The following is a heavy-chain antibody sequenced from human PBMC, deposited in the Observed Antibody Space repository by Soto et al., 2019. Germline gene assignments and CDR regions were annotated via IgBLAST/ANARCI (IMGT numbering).Heavy chain of an antibody. CDR3: ARGGLLWFGESDDY. V-gene: IGHV3-7*05. CDR2: IKQDGSEK. CDR1: GFTFSSYW. J-gene: IGHJ4*02. D-gene: IGHD3-10*01. Sequence: GGSLRLSCAASGFTFSSYWMSWVRQAPGKGLEWVANIKQDGSEKYYVDSVKGRFTISRDNAKNSLYLQMNSLRAEDTAVYYCARGGLLWFGESDDYWGQGTLVTVSS.